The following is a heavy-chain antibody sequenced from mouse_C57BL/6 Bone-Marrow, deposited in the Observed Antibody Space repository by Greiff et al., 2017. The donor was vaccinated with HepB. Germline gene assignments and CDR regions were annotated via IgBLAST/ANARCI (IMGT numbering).Heavy chain of an antibody. CDR3: ARYRGFAY. J-gene: IGHJ3*01. V-gene: IGHV1-26*01. Sequence: EVKLQQSGPELVKPGASVKISCKASGYTFTDYYMNWVKQSHGKSLEWIGDINPNNGGTSYNQKFKGKATLTVDKSSSTAYMELRSLTSEDSAVYYCARYRGFAYWGQGTLVTVSA. CDR1: GYTFTDYY. CDR2: INPNNGGT.